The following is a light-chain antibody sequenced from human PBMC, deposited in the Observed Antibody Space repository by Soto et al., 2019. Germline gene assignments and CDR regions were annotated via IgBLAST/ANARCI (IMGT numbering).Light chain of an antibody. CDR2: GAS. J-gene: IGKJ2*01. CDR3: QLFGSSPPMYT. Sequence: EIVLTQSPGTLSLSPGERATLSCRASQSVSSNYLAWYQQRPGQAPRLLIYGASTRATGIPDRFSGSGSGTAFTLTISRLEPEDFAVYCCQLFGSSPPMYTFGQGTKLEIK. CDR1: QSVSSNY. V-gene: IGKV3-20*01.